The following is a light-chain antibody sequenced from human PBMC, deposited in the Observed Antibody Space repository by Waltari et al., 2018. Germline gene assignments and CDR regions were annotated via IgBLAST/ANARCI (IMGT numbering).Light chain of an antibody. Sequence: EIVLTQSPATLSLSPGERATLSCRASQSVSNNLAWYQQKPGKAPRLLIYDVYSRATGIPARISARGAGTDFTLTINSLEPEDSAVYYCQQRTSWPPGLSFGGGTKVEIK. CDR1: QSVSNN. CDR2: DVY. J-gene: IGKJ4*01. V-gene: IGKV3-11*01. CDR3: QQRTSWPPGLS.